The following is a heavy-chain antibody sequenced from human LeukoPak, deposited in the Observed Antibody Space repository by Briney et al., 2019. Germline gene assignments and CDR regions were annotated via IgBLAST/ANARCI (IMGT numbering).Heavy chain of an antibody. J-gene: IGHJ4*02. Sequence: SETLSLTCAVYSGSLSGYYWSWIRQPPGKGLEWIGEINQSGSTNYNPSLKSRVTISVDTSKNQFSLKLNSVTATDTAVYYCARHYGPWGQGTLVTVSS. CDR1: SGSLSGYY. CDR3: ARHYGP. CDR2: INQSGST. D-gene: IGHD3-16*01. V-gene: IGHV4-34*01.